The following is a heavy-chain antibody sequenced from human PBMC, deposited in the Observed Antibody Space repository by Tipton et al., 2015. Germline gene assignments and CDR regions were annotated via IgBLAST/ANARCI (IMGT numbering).Heavy chain of an antibody. J-gene: IGHJ5*02. V-gene: IGHV4-59*01. CDR2: IQYSGGT. D-gene: IGHD5-12*01. Sequence: TLSLTCTVSSDSINKYYWSWIRQPPGKELQWIGYIQYSGGTNYNPSLESRVSMSVDTSKNQFSLKLSSVTAADTAVYYCARRSTASGPPGRFDPWGQGTLVTVSS. CDR1: SDSINKYY. CDR3: ARRSTASGPPGRFDP.